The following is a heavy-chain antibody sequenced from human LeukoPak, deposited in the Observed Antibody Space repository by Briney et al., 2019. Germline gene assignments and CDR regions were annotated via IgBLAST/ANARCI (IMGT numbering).Heavy chain of an antibody. CDR3: ARDRVVAAAGGDYYYYGMDV. CDR1: GGTFSSYA. V-gene: IGHV1-69*13. CDR2: IIPIFGTA. D-gene: IGHD6-13*01. J-gene: IGHJ6*02. Sequence: SVKVSCKASGGTFSSYAISWVRQAPGQGLEWMGGIIPIFGTANYAQKFQGRVTITADESTSTAYMELSSLRPEDTAVYYCARDRVVAAAGGDYYYYGMDVWGQGTTVTVSS.